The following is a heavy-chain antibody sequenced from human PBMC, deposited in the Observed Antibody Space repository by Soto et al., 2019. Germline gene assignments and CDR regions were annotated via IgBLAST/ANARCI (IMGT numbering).Heavy chain of an antibody. CDR3: AKNWNWGSLVH. CDR2: IYYGXSP. V-gene: IGHV4-59*08. Sequence: XXTLSLTCTVSSDSITTDYWSWIRQSPGKGLEWIGXIYYGXSPNYNNSLRXXVTISVDXXKNQFSLKMSSVTAADTAVYYCAKNWNWGSLVHWGQGTLVTVSS. D-gene: IGHD7-27*01. J-gene: IGHJ4*02. CDR1: SDSITTDY.